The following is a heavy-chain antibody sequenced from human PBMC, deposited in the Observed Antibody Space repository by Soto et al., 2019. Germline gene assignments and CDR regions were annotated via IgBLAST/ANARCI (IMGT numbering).Heavy chain of an antibody. J-gene: IGHJ4*02. CDR3: ARVGLDYYDSSGYLYYFDY. V-gene: IGHV1-18*04. CDR2: ISAYNGNT. Sequence: GASVKVSCKASGYTFTSYGISWVRQAPGQGLEWMGWISAYNGNTNYAQKLQGRVTMTTDTSTSTAYMELRSLRSDDTAVYYCARVGLDYYDSSGYLYYFDYWGQGTLVTVS. CDR1: GYTFTSYG. D-gene: IGHD3-22*01.